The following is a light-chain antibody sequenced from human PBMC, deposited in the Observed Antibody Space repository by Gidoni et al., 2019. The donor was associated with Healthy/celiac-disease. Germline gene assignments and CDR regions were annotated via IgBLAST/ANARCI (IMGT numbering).Light chain of an antibody. J-gene: IGLJ3*02. V-gene: IGLV1-51*01. CDR1: TSILGNHY. CDR2: EKN. CDR3: GTLDSSLSAWV. Sequence: QSVLTTQTSVPAAPGRKVTSSFSVSTSILGNHYVSLYQQLPVTAPKPLIYEKNKRPSGIPDRFAGSKSGTSATLGITGLHTGDEADYYCGTLDSSLSAWVFGGGTKLTVL.